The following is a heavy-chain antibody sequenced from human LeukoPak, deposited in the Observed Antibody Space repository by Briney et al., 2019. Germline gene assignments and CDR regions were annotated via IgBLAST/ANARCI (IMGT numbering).Heavy chain of an antibody. J-gene: IGHJ4*02. CDR3: ARIPDSRERGRVDY. Sequence: SGPTLMNPTQTLTLTFTFSGFSLSTSGMCVSWIRQPPGKALEWLSLIDWDDDKYYSTSLKTRLTISKDTSKNQVVLTMTNMDPVDTATYYCARIPDSRERGRVDYWGQGTLVTVSS. V-gene: IGHV2-70*01. D-gene: IGHD6-13*01. CDR2: IDWDDDK. CDR1: GFSLSTSGMC.